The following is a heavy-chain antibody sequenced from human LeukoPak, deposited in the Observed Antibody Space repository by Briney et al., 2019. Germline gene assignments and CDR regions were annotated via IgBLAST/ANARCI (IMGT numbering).Heavy chain of an antibody. CDR1: GFTFSSYW. J-gene: IGHJ4*02. Sequence: PGGSLRLSCAASGFTFSSYWMSWVRQAPGKGLEWVANIKQDGSEKYYVDSVRGRFTISRDNAKNSLYLHMNSLRAEDTAVYYCARVAGDEWWPRRYFDYWGQGTLVTVSS. V-gene: IGHV3-7*01. CDR2: IKQDGSEK. CDR3: ARVAGDEWWPRRYFDY. D-gene: IGHD2-15*01.